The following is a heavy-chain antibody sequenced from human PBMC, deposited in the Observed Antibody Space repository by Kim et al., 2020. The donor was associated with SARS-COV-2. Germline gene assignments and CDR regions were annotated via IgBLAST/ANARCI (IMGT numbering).Heavy chain of an antibody. CDR1: GFTFSSYD. D-gene: IGHD4-17*01. CDR3: ARDGTGENTVTMALGY. CDR2: IWYDGSEK. V-gene: IGHV3-33*01. Sequence: GGSLRLSCAASGFTFSSYDLHWVRQAPGKGLEWVAFIWYDGSEKAYADSVKGRFSISRDDSKNTLFLQMNSLRAEDTAVYYCARDGTGENTVTMALGYWGQGPLVSVPS. J-gene: IGHJ4*02.